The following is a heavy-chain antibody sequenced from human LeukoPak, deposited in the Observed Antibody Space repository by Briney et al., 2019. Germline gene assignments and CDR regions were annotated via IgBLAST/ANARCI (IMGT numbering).Heavy chain of an antibody. Sequence: PGGSLRLSCAASGFTFSSYWMHWVRQAPGKGLVWVSRINSDGSSTSYADSVKGRFTISRDNAKNTLYLQMNSLRAEDTAVYYCAREGDYGDYAEYFQHWGQGTLVTVSS. CDR2: INSDGSST. V-gene: IGHV3-74*01. J-gene: IGHJ1*01. D-gene: IGHD4-17*01. CDR1: GFTFSSYW. CDR3: AREGDYGDYAEYFQH.